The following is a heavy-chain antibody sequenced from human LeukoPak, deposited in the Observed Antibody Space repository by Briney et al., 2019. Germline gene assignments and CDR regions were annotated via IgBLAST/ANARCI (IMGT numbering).Heavy chain of an antibody. CDR2: ISGSGGST. V-gene: IGHV3-23*01. CDR1: GFTFSSNA. CDR3: AKGYRGYDAHRGYYYFYMDV. Sequence: PGGSLRLSCGASGFTFSSNAMSWVRQAPEKGLDWVSAISGSGGSTSYADSVKGRFTISRDNSKNTLYLQMSSLRAEDTAVYYSAKGYRGYDAHRGYYYFYMDVWGKGTTVTVSS. J-gene: IGHJ6*03. D-gene: IGHD5-12*01.